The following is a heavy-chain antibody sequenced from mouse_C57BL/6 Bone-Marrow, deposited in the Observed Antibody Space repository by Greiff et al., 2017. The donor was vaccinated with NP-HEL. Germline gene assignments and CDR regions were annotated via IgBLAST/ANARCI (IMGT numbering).Heavy chain of an antibody. CDR3: ARNYGRSYPD. Sequence: QVQLQQPGAELVRPGSSVKLSCKASGYTFTSYWMHWVKQRPIQGLEWIGNIDPSDSDTPYNQKFKDKATLTVDKSSSTAYMQLSSLTSEDSEVYYCARNYGRSYPDWGQGTLVTVSA. CDR1: GYTFTSYW. V-gene: IGHV1-52*01. CDR2: IDPSDSDT. D-gene: IGHD1-1*01. J-gene: IGHJ3*01.